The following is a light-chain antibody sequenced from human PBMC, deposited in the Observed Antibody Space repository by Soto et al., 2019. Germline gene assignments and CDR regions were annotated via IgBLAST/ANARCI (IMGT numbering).Light chain of an antibody. CDR2: GAS. CDR1: QSSNSS. J-gene: IGKJ1*01. Sequence: IVLTKYIGTMSLSLGEGATLSCTASQSSNSSLAWYQQRRGQAPRLLIHGASNRATGIPDRFSGSGSGPDFTLTISRLEPEDFAVYYCQQYGGSPRTFCQGTKV. V-gene: IGKV3-20*01. CDR3: QQYGGSPRT.